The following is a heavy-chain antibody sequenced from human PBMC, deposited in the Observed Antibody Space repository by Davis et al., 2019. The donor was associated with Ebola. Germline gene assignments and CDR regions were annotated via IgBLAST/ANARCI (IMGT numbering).Heavy chain of an antibody. D-gene: IGHD2-2*01. CDR1: GFTFSDSA. CDR2: ISTNGGTT. V-gene: IGHV3-64D*06. J-gene: IGHJ4*02. Sequence: GESLKISCSASGFTFSDSAMHWVRQAPRKGLEYVSAISTNGGTTDYADSVKDRFTISRDNSKNTLYLQMSSLRAEDTAVYYCVRDLYCISSSCYRGYFDYWGQGTLVTVSS. CDR3: VRDLYCISSSCYRGYFDY.